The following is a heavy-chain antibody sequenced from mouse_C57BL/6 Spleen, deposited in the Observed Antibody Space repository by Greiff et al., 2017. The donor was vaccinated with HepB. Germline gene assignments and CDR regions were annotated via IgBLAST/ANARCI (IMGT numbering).Heavy chain of an antibody. CDR1: GYTFTSYW. Sequence: QVQLQQPGAELVKPGASVKLSCKASGYTFTSYWMQWVNQRPGQGLEWIGEIDPSDSYTNYNQKFKGKATLTVDTSSSTAYMQLSSLTSEDSAVYYCARAGGNYLSCFAYWGQGTLVTVSA. V-gene: IGHV1-50*01. CDR2: IDPSDSYT. CDR3: ARAGGNYLSCFAY. D-gene: IGHD5-5*01. J-gene: IGHJ3*01.